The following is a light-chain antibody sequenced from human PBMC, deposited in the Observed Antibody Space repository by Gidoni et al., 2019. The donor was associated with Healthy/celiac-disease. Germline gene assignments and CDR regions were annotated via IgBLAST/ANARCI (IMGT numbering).Light chain of an antibody. CDR2: KAS. CDR1: QSISSW. CDR3: QQYNSYSVT. V-gene: IGKV1-5*03. Sequence: DIQMTQSPSTLSASVGDRVTITCRARQSISSWLAWYQQKPGKAPKLLIYKASSLESGVPSMFSGSGSGTEFTLTISSLQPDDFATYYCQQYNSYSVTFGQGTRLEIK. J-gene: IGKJ5*01.